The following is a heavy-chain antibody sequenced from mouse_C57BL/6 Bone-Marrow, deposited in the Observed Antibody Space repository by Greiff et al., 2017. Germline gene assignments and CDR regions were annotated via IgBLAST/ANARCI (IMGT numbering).Heavy chain of an antibody. J-gene: IGHJ2*01. CDR1: GFPITSGYY. Sequence: VKLQESGPGLVKPSQSLFLTCSITGFPITSGYYWIWIRQSPGKPLEWMGYITHSGETFYNPSLQSPISITRETSKNQFFLPLNSVTTEDTAMYYCAGDSSGTGYFDYWGQGTTLTVSS. D-gene: IGHD2-14*01. V-gene: IGHV12-3*01. CDR3: AGDSSGTGYFDY. CDR2: ITHSGET.